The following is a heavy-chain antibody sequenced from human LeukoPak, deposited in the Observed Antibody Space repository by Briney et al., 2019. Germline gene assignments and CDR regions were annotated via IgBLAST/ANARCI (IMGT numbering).Heavy chain of an antibody. CDR1: GFXFSSYG. CDR3: ARDFELSH. D-gene: IGHD3-16*02. V-gene: IGHV3-33*01. J-gene: IGHJ4*02. CDR2: ICYDGSSK. Sequence: GGSLRLSCAASGFXFSSYGMHWVRQAPGKGLEWVALICYDGSSKHYADSVRGRFTISRDNSKNTLYLQMNSLRAEDTAVYYCARDFELSHWGQGTLVTVSS.